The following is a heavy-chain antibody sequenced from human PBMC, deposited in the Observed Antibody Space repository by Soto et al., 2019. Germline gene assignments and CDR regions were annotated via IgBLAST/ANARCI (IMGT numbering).Heavy chain of an antibody. CDR2: INTGKGDT. Sequence: ASVKVSCKASGYTFTAHAMHWVRQAPGQGLEWMGWINTGKGDTKYAQKVQGRVTMTTDTSTSTAYMELRSLRSDDTAVYYCARGVGSGSYYNQYNWFDPWGQGTLVTVSS. CDR1: GYTFTAHA. J-gene: IGHJ5*02. V-gene: IGHV1-3*04. CDR3: ARGVGSGSYYNQYNWFDP. D-gene: IGHD3-10*01.